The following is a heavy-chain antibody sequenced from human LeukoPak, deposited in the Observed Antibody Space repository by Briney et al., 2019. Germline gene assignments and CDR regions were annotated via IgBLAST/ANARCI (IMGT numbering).Heavy chain of an antibody. D-gene: IGHD7-27*01. CDR2: INPNSGGT. J-gene: IGHJ4*02. CDR1: GYTFTGYY. Sequence: GASVKVSCKASGYTFTGYYIHWVRQAPGQGLEWMGWINPNSGGTNYAQKFQGRVTMTRDTSISTACMELSRLRSDDTAVYYCASLSCLNWDYFDYWGQGTLVTVSS. V-gene: IGHV1-2*02. CDR3: ASLSCLNWDYFDY.